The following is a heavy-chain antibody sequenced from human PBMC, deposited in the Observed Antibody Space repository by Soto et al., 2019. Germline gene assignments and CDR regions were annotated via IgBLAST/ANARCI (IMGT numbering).Heavy chain of an antibody. CDR2: IIPIFGTA. CDR3: AGGGRFRSGGRSCFDY. V-gene: IGHV1-69*01. Sequence: QVQLVQSGAEVKKPGSSVKVSCKASGGTFSSYAISWVRQAPGQGLEWMGGIIPIFGTANYAQKFQGRVTITADESTSKAYMELSSLRSEDAAVYYCAGGGRFRSGGRSCFDYWGQGTLVTVSS. J-gene: IGHJ4*02. D-gene: IGHD2-15*01. CDR1: GGTFSSYA.